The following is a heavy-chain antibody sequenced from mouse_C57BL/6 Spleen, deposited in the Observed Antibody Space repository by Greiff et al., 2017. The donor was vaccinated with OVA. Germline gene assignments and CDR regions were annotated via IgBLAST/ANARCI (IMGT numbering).Heavy chain of an antibody. CDR2: IYPGSGST. J-gene: IGHJ2*01. V-gene: IGHV1-55*01. D-gene: IGHD1-1*01. CDR3: ARRIVTTVVEDYVDY. CDR1: GYTFTSYW. Sequence: QVQLQQPGAELVKPGASVKMSCKASGYTFTSYWITWVKQRPGQGLEWIGDIYPGSGSTNYNEKFKSKATLTVDTSSSTAYMQLSSLTSEDSAVYYCARRIVTTVVEDYVDYWGQGTTLTVSS.